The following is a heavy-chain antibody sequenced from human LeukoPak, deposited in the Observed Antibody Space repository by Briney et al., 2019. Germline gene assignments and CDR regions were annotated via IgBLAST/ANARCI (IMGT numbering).Heavy chain of an antibody. Sequence: GGSLRLSCAASGFTFSSYAMHWVRQAPGKGLEWVAVISYDGSNKCYADSVKGRFTISRDDSKNTLYLQMNSLRAEDTAVYYCARDASGTDYYYYGMDVWGQGTTVTVSS. J-gene: IGHJ6*02. CDR2: ISYDGSNK. CDR1: GFTFSSYA. D-gene: IGHD2-15*01. V-gene: IGHV3-30*04. CDR3: ARDASGTDYYYYGMDV.